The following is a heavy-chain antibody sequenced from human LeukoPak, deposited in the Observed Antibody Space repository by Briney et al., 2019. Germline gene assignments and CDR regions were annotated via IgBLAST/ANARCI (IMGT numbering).Heavy chain of an antibody. Sequence: GGSLRLSCAASGFTFSGYAMSWVRQAPGKGLEWVSVTSGSGISTYNADSVKGRFTISRDNSKNTLYLQMNSLRAEDTAVYYCAKADYYDSNTYRAQFFQHWGQGTLVTVSS. D-gene: IGHD3-22*01. CDR2: TSGSGIST. J-gene: IGHJ1*01. V-gene: IGHV3-23*01. CDR3: AKADYYDSNTYRAQFFQH. CDR1: GFTFSGYA.